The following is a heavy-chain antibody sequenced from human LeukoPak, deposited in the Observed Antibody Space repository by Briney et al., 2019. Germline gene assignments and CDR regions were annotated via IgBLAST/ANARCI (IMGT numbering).Heavy chain of an antibody. J-gene: IGHJ4*02. CDR3: ATFDCDGSRCQFDQ. CDR2: IHYSGSA. V-gene: IGHV4-59*08. Sequence: SETLSLTCTVSGGALSSFYWSWIRQPPGKGVECIAYIHYSGSAGYNPSLRSRVTISFDTSKNQLSLKLRSVTAADTAVYYCATFDCDGSRCQFDQWGQGTLVPVSS. CDR1: GGALSSFY. D-gene: IGHD1-1*01.